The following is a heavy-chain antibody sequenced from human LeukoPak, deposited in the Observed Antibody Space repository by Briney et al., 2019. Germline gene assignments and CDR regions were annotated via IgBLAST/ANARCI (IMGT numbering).Heavy chain of an antibody. V-gene: IGHV5-51*01. CDR3: ARGLDSSGWVY. Sequence: GEPLKISFKGSGYRFTSYWFGWVRQIPGKGLEGMGIIDPSDSDTRSSPSFQGQVTISADKSISTAYLQWSSLRASDTAMYYCARGLDSSGWVYWGQGTLVTVSS. D-gene: IGHD6-19*01. CDR1: GYRFTSYW. CDR2: IDPSDSDT. J-gene: IGHJ4*02.